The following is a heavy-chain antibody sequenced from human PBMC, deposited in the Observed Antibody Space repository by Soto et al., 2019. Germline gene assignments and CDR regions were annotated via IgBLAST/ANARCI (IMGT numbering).Heavy chain of an antibody. V-gene: IGHV3-48*01. CDR1: GFTFSDYS. D-gene: IGHD5-12*01. CDR2: ISRSGSPI. CDR3: AKDRGPLDC. Sequence: GGSLRLSCAASGFTFSDYSVNWVRQAPGKGLEWVSYISRSGSPIYYADSVKGRFIISRDNAKNSLYLQMNSLRAEDTAVYYCAKDRGPLDCWGQGTLVTVSS. J-gene: IGHJ4*02.